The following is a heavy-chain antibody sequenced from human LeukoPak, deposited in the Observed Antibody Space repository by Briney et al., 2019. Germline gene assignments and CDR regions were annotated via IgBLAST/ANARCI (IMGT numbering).Heavy chain of an antibody. Sequence: SETLSLTCTVSGGSISSGGYYWSWIRQHPGKGLEWIGYIYYSGSTYYNPSLKSRVTISVDTSKNQFSLKLSSVTAADTAVYYCASTSTIFEDYWGQGTRVTVSS. D-gene: IGHD3-3*01. J-gene: IGHJ4*02. CDR3: ASTSTIFEDY. V-gene: IGHV4-31*03. CDR2: IYYSGST. CDR1: GGSISSGGYY.